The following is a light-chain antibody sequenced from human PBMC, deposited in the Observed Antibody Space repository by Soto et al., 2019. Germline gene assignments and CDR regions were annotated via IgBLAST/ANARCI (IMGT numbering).Light chain of an antibody. CDR3: SSYTSSSSVV. V-gene: IGLV2-14*01. CDR1: SSDVGGYNY. Sequence: QSVLTQPASVSGSPGQSITISCTGTSSDVGGYNYVSWYQQHPGKAPKLMIYDVSNRPSGDSNRFSGSKSGNTASLTISWLQAEDEADYYCSSYTSSSSVVFGGGSKVTVL. CDR2: DVS. J-gene: IGLJ2*01.